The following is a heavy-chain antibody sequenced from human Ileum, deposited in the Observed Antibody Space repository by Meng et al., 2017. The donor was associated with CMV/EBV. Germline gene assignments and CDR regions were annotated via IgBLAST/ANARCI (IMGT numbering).Heavy chain of an antibody. D-gene: IGHD3-10*01. Sequence: QVQLHQSGPGLVKASQPLPLTCAVDSVSISTESWNWIRQSPSRGLEWLGRTWYGSKWYYEYAVSVKSRITIIPDTSQNQISLQLNSVTPDDTAVYYCTYGWPLKYWGQGSLVTVSS. CDR3: TYGWPLKY. J-gene: IGHJ4*02. CDR2: TWYGSKWYY. V-gene: IGHV6-1*01. CDR1: DSVSISTES.